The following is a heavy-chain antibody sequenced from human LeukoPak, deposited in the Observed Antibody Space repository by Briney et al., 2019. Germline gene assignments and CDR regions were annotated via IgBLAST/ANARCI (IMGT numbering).Heavy chain of an antibody. CDR2: ISYDGSNK. Sequence: GGSLRLSCAASGFTFSSYGMHWVRQAPGKGLEWVAVISYDGSNKYYADSVKGGFTISRDNYKNTLYLQMNSLRAEDTAVYYCAKSAEQWLVLYYFDYWGQGTLVTVSS. CDR1: GFTFSSYG. CDR3: AKSAEQWLVLYYFDY. J-gene: IGHJ4*02. V-gene: IGHV3-30*18. D-gene: IGHD6-19*01.